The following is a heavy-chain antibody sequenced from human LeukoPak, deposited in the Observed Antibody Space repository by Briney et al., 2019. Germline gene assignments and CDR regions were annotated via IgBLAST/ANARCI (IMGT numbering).Heavy chain of an antibody. CDR2: ISGSGSST. CDR1: AFTFSSYA. J-gene: IGHJ6*03. V-gene: IGHV3-23*01. D-gene: IGHD6-13*01. Sequence: PGGSLRLSCAASAFTFSSYAMSWVRQAPGKGLERVSAISGSGSSTYFADSVRGRFTISRDNSKNTLYLQMNSLRAEDTAVYYCAKEGRYSSPYYYMDVWGKGTTVTVSS. CDR3: AKEGRYSSPYYYMDV.